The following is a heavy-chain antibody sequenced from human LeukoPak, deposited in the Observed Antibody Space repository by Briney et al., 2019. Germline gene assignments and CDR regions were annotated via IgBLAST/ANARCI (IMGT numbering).Heavy chain of an antibody. CDR1: GYTFSNNG. J-gene: IGHJ4*02. V-gene: IGHV1-18*01. CDR3: AREGGAYCSGGSCYSVLDY. CDR2: ISAYNRNT. Sequence: GASVKVSCKASGYTFSNNGISWVRQAPGQGLEWMGWISAYNRNTKYAQNLQGRVTMTTDTSTSTAYMELRSLRSDDTAVYYCAREGGAYCSGGSCYSVLDYWGQGTLVTVSS. D-gene: IGHD2-15*01.